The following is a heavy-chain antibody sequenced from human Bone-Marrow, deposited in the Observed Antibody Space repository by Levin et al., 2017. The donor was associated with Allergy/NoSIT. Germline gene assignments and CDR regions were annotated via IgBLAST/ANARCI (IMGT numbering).Heavy chain of an antibody. D-gene: IGHD3-22*01. J-gene: IGHJ4*02. CDR1: GFTFSDYY. Sequence: SCAASGFTFSDYYMSWIRQAPGKGLEWVSYISSAGSAVYYADSVKGRFTISRDNPKNSLYLQMNSLRAEDTAVYYCARDKRQEYYDSSGLDYWGQGTLVTVSS. CDR3: ARDKRQEYYDSSGLDY. CDR2: ISSAGSAV. V-gene: IGHV3-11*01.